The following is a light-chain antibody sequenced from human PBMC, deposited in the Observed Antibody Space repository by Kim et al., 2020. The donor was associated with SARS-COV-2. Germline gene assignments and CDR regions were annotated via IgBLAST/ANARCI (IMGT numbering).Light chain of an antibody. CDR3: QVWDSSTRGVV. V-gene: IGLV3-9*01. J-gene: IGLJ2*01. CDR1: NMVSKN. CDR2: RDS. Sequence: ALGQAASITCVCNNMVSKNVHWCQQKPGQAPVLVIYRDSSRPSGIPERFSGSNSGNAATLTISRAQAGDEADYYCQVWDSSTRGVVFGGGTQLTVL.